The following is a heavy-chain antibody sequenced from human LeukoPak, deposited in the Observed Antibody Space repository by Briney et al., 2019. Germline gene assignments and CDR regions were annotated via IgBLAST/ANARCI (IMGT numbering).Heavy chain of an antibody. CDR1: GFTFSSYA. J-gene: IGHJ6*03. CDR3: AKSRTRSYYMDV. Sequence: GGSLRLSCTASGFTFSSYAMSWVRQAPGKGLEWVSAISGSGGSTYYADSVKGRFTISRDNSKNTLYLQMNSLRAEDTAVYYCAKSRTRSYYMDVWGKGTTVTISS. CDR2: ISGSGGST. V-gene: IGHV3-23*01. D-gene: IGHD2-2*01.